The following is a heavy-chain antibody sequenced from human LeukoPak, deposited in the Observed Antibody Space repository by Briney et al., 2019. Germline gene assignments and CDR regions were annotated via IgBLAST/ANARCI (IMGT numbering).Heavy chain of an antibody. V-gene: IGHV3-23*01. Sequence: GESLRLSCAASGFTLSSYAMSWVRQAPGKGLEWVSAISGSGGSTYYADSVKGRFTISRDNSKNTLYLQMNSLRAEDTAVYYCAKEMDYYDSSGYPYYFDYWGQGTLVTVSS. CDR1: GFTLSSYA. CDR2: ISGSGGST. J-gene: IGHJ4*02. CDR3: AKEMDYYDSSGYPYYFDY. D-gene: IGHD3-22*01.